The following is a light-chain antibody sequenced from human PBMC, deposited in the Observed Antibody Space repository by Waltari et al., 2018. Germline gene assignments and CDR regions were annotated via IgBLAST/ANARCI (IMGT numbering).Light chain of an antibody. CDR1: QSVSRT. CDR2: DAS. V-gene: IGKV3-20*01. CDR3: QKYGTLPAT. J-gene: IGKJ1*01. Sequence: EIVLTQSPGTLSLSPGERATLSCRASQSVSRTLAWYQQKPGQAPRLLIYDASSRATCIPDRFSGSGSGTDFSLTISRLEPEDFAVYYCQKYGTLPATFGQGTKVEIK.